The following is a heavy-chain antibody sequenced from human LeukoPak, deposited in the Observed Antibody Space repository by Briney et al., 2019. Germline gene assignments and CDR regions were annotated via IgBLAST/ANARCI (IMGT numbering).Heavy chain of an antibody. J-gene: IGHJ4*02. V-gene: IGHV3-23*01. D-gene: IGHD3-10*01. CDR3: AKLRRGYMVRGVIFDY. CDR1: GFTFSSYA. Sequence: GGSLRLSCAATGFTFSSYAMSWVRQAPGKGLEWVSAISGSGGSTYYADSVKGRFTISRDNFKNTLYLQMNSLRAEDTAVYYCAKLRRGYMVRGVIFDYWGQGTLVTVSS. CDR2: ISGSGGST.